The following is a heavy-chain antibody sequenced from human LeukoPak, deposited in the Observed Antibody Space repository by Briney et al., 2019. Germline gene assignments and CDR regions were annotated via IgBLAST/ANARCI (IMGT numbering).Heavy chain of an antibody. D-gene: IGHD2-2*01. J-gene: IGHJ6*03. CDR1: GYTFTSYA. Sequence: ASVKVSCKASGYTFTSYAMNWVRQAPGQGLEWMGWINTNTGNPTYAQGFTGRFVSSLDTSVSTAYLQISSLKAEDTAVYYCARDPIVVVPAGSYYYYYMDVWGKGTTVTVSS. CDR2: INTNTGNP. V-gene: IGHV7-4-1*02. CDR3: ARDPIVVVPAGSYYYYYMDV.